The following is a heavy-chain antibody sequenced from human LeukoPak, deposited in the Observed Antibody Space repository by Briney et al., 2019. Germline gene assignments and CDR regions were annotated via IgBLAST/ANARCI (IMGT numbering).Heavy chain of an antibody. D-gene: IGHD1-26*01. V-gene: IGHV4-61*02. CDR3: ARASGSYYPYYYYYGMDV. CDR2: IYTSGST. J-gene: IGHJ6*02. CDR1: GGSISSGSYY. Sequence: PSQTLSLTCTVSGGSISSGSYYWSWIRQPAGKGLEWIGRIYTSGSTNYSPSLKSRVTISVDTSKNQFSLKLSSVTAADTAVYYCARASGSYYPYYYYYGMDVWGQGTTVTVSS.